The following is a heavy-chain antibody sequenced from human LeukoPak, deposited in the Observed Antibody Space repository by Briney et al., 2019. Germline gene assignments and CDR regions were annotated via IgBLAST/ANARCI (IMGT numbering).Heavy chain of an antibody. CDR2: IYYSGTT. Sequence: SETLSLTCTVSGGSISSRGHYWGWIRQPPGQGLEWIGSIYYSGTTYYSPSLESRVTISVDTSKNQFSLKLGSVTAADTAVYYCATPAGPFGDYDNWGQGTLVIVSS. J-gene: IGHJ4*02. D-gene: IGHD4-17*01. V-gene: IGHV4-39*01. CDR3: ATPAGPFGDYDN. CDR1: GGSISSRGHY.